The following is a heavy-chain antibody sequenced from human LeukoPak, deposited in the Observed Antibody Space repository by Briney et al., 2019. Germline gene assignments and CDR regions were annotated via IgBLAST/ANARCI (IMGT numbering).Heavy chain of an antibody. CDR1: GFTFDTYG. Sequence: GGSLRLSCAASGFTFDTYGMHWVRQAPGKGLEWVAVIWFDGTNKYYADFVKGRFTISRDNSKNTLYLQMNSLRAEDTALYYCARDHLPYNWNYGLFDYWGQGTLVTVSS. CDR3: ARDHLPYNWNYGLFDY. J-gene: IGHJ4*02. D-gene: IGHD1-7*01. CDR2: IWFDGTNK. V-gene: IGHV3-33*01.